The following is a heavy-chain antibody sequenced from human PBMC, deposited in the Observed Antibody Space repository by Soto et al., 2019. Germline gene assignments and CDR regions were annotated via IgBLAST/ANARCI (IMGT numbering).Heavy chain of an antibody. CDR3: AAGGGLPRYY. CDR1: GGSISSGGYS. V-gene: IGHV4-30-2*01. D-gene: IGHD5-12*01. Sequence: QLQLQESGSGLVKPSQTLSLTCAVSGGSISSGGYSWSWIRQPPGKGLEWIGYIYHSGSTYYNPSLTSRVTISVARSKTPFSRKLSSVTAADTAVYYCAAGGGLPRYYWGQGTLVTVSS. CDR2: IYHSGST. J-gene: IGHJ4*02.